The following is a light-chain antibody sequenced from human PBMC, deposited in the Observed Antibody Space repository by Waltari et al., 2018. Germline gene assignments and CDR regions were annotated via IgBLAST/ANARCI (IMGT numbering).Light chain of an antibody. CDR1: QGISNY. Sequence: DIQMTQSPSSLSPSVGDRVTITCRASQGISNYLAWYQQKPGKVPKLLIYAASSLQSGVPSRFSGSGSGTDFTLTISSLKPEDVATYYCQNYNSAPRTFGQGTKVEIK. CDR3: QNYNSAPRT. J-gene: IGKJ1*01. V-gene: IGKV1-27*01. CDR2: AAS.